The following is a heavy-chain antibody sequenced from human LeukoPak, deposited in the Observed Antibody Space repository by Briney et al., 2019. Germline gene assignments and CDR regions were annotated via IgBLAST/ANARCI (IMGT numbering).Heavy chain of an antibody. V-gene: IGHV1-46*01. J-gene: IGHJ4*02. CDR3: AREPPESYYFDN. CDR1: GYTFSGFY. Sequence: ASVKVSCKASGYTFSGFYVHWVRQAPGQGLEWMGIIKVSGGRTEYAQKFQGRVTVTRDMSTSTVYMELNNLRSEDMAVYYCAREPPESYYFDNWGQGTLVTVSS. CDR2: IKVSGGRT.